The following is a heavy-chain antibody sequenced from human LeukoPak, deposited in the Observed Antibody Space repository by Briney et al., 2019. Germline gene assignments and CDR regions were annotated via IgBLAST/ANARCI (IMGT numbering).Heavy chain of an antibody. CDR3: ARDRATLDY. Sequence: GGSLRLSCAASGFTFRSYWMSWVRQAPGEGLEWVANIKQDGSEKYYVDSVKGRFTISRDNAKNSLHLQMNSLRAEDTAVYYCARDRATLDYWGQGTLVTVSS. J-gene: IGHJ4*02. CDR1: GFTFRSYW. V-gene: IGHV3-7*01. CDR2: IKQDGSEK. D-gene: IGHD2/OR15-2a*01.